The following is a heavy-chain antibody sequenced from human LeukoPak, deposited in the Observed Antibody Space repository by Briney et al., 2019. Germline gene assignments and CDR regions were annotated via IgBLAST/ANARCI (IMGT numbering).Heavy chain of an antibody. CDR2: IYTSGST. CDR3: AREEELEGPYFDY. D-gene: IGHD1-1*01. CDR1: GGSISSYY. V-gene: IGHV4-4*07. Sequence: PSETLSLTCTVSGGSISSYYWSWIRQPAGKGLEWIGRIYTSGSTNYNPSLKSRVTISVDKSTNQFSLKLSSVTAADTAVYYCAREEELEGPYFDYWGQGTLVTVSS. J-gene: IGHJ4*02.